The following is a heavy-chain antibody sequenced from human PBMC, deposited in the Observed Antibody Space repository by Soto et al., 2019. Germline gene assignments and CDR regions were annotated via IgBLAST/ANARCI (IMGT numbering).Heavy chain of an antibody. CDR1: VASNDNNGYS. J-gene: IGHJ5*02. V-gene: IGHV4-31*11. CDR2: NNNRGAT. D-gene: IGHD6-19*01. CDR3: ARGGSGWKALNWFDP. Sequence: QVQLQESGPGLVIPSQTLTLTCAVSVASNDNNGYSWTWIRQHPGKVLEWIGTNNNRGATYYNPSFKRRLTISLDTSQNQFSLRLNAVTAADTATYYCARGGSGWKALNWFDPWGQGIMVTVSS.